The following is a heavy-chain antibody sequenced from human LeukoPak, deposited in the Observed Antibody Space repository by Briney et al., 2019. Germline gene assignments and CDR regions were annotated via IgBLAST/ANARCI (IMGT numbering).Heavy chain of an antibody. J-gene: IGHJ6*04. V-gene: IGHV5-10-1*01. CDR3: ASGYDDSYGMDV. D-gene: IGHD5-12*01. CDR2: IDPSDSYT. Sequence: GESLKISCKGSGYSFTSYWISWVRQMPGKGLEWMGRIDPSDSYTNYSPSFQGHVTISADKSISTAHLQWSSLKASDTAMYYCASGYDDSYGMDVWGKGTTVTVSS. CDR1: GYSFTSYW.